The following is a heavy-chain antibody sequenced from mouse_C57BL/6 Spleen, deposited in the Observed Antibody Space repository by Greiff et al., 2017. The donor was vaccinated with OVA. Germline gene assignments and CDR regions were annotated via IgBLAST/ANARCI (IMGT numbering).Heavy chain of an antibody. CDR3: ARGGTAQAPYAMDY. Sequence: QVQLQQSGAELARPGASVKLSCKASGYTFTSYGISWVKQRTGQGLEWIGEIYPRSGNTYYNEKFKGKGTLTAAKSSSTAYMQLRSLTSEDSAVYFCARGGTAQAPYAMDYWGQGTSVTVSS. D-gene: IGHD3-2*02. J-gene: IGHJ4*01. CDR1: GYTFTSYG. CDR2: IYPRSGNT. V-gene: IGHV1-81*01.